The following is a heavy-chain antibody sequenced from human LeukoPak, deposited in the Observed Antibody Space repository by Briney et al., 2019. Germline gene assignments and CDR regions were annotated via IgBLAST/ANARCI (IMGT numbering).Heavy chain of an antibody. D-gene: IGHD3-10*01. Sequence: SETLSLTCTVSGGSISSSSYYWGWIRQPPGKGLEWIGSIDNSGSTYCNPSLKSRLTIPVDTSKNQFSLRLSSVTAADTAVYYCARHGRYGSGNSFDPWGQGTLVTVSS. CDR2: IDNSGST. V-gene: IGHV4-39*01. CDR1: GGSISSSSYY. CDR3: ARHGRYGSGNSFDP. J-gene: IGHJ5*02.